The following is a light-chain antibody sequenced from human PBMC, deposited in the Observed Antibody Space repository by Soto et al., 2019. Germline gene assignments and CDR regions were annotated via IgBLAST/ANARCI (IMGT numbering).Light chain of an antibody. V-gene: IGKV1-8*01. Sequence: AIRMTQSPSSFSASTGDRVTITCRASQGISSYLAWYQQKPGKAPKLLIYAASTLQSGVPSRFSGSGSGTDFTLTISCLQSEDFATYYCHQYYSYPPTFGPGTKVDIK. CDR2: AAS. CDR1: QGISSY. J-gene: IGKJ3*01. CDR3: HQYYSYPPT.